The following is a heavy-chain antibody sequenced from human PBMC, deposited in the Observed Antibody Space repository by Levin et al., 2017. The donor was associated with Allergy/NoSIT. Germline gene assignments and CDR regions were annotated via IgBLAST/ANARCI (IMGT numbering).Heavy chain of an antibody. CDR1: GFTFSSYT. Sequence: GGSLRLSCAASGFTFSSYTMHWVRQAPGKGLEWVTVISYDGSDKYYADSVKGRFTISRDNSKNTLYLQMNSLRPEDTAVYYCARDHCSGVSCYGGGWFDPWGQGTLVTVSS. D-gene: IGHD2-15*01. CDR2: ISYDGSDK. V-gene: IGHV3-30*04. J-gene: IGHJ5*02. CDR3: ARDHCSGVSCYGGGWFDP.